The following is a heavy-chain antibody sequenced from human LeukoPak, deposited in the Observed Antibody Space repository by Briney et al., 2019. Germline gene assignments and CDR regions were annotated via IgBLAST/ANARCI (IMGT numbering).Heavy chain of an antibody. CDR2: IFHTGSA. Sequence: SETLSLTCNVSGFSINSGYYWGWIRQPPGKGLEYIGSIFHTGSADYNPSLKSRVTLSVDTSKNQFSLKLSSVTAADTAVYYCARLVLVRYYGSGSYYNPRSGYFDYWGQGTLVTVSS. V-gene: IGHV4-38-2*02. D-gene: IGHD3-10*01. CDR3: ARLVLVRYYGSGSYYNPRSGYFDY. J-gene: IGHJ4*02. CDR1: GFSINSGYY.